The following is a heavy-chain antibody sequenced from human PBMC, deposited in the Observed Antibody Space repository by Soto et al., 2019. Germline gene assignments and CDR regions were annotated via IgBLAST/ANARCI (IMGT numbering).Heavy chain of an antibody. V-gene: IGHV3-48*01. J-gene: IGHJ5*02. Sequence: PGGSLRLSCAASGFTFSLYSMNWVRQAPGRGLEWVSYIGSSSSIRYYAESVKGRFTISRDNAENSLYLQMNSLRAEDTAVYYCARGVGYCSGGSCYNWFDPWGRGTLVTVSS. CDR2: IGSSSSIR. CDR3: ARGVGYCSGGSCYNWFDP. CDR1: GFTFSLYS. D-gene: IGHD2-15*01.